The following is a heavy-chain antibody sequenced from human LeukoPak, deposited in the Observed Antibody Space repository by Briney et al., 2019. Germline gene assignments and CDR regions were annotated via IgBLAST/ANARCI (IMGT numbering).Heavy chain of an antibody. J-gene: IGHJ4*02. CDR1: AYTLTELS. V-gene: IGHV1-24*01. Sequence: ASVKVSCKVSAYTLTELSMHWVRQAPGKGLEWMGGFDPEDGETIYAQKFQGRVTMTEDTSTDTAYMELSSLRSEDTAVYYCATVTGRMGATDFDYWGQGTLVTVSS. D-gene: IGHD1-26*01. CDR3: ATVTGRMGATDFDY. CDR2: FDPEDGET.